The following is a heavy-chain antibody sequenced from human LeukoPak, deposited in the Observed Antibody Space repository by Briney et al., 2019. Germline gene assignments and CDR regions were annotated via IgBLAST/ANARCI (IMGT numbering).Heavy chain of an antibody. J-gene: IGHJ4*02. CDR2: INPNSGGT. D-gene: IGHD1-1*01. V-gene: IGHV1-2*02. CDR3: STTGTMFRYYFDY. CDR1: GYTFTGYY. Sequence: XSVKVSCKASGYTFTGYYMHWVRQAPGQGLEWMGWINPNSGGTNYAQKFQGRVTMTRDTSISTAYMELSRLRSDDTAVYYCSTTGTMFRYYFDYWGREPWSPSPQ.